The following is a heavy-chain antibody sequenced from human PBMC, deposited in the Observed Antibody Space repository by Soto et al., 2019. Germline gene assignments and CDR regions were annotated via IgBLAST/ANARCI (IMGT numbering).Heavy chain of an antibody. D-gene: IGHD1-20*01. V-gene: IGHV3-30-3*01. CDR3: ARDEAYNWSLGDY. Sequence: GGSLRLSCAASGFTFSSYAMHWVRQAPGKGLEWVAVISYDGSNKYYADSVKGRFTISRDNSKNTLYLRMNSLRAEDTAVYYCARDEAYNWSLGDYWGQGTLVTVSS. J-gene: IGHJ4*02. CDR2: ISYDGSNK. CDR1: GFTFSSYA.